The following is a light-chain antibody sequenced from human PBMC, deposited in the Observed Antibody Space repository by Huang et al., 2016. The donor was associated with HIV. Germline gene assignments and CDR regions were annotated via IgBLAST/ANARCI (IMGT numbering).Light chain of an antibody. J-gene: IGKJ3*01. CDR3: QQFNNWPPRFT. V-gene: IGKV3-15*01. Sequence: EIVMTQSPATLSVSPGERATLSCRASQNIGDNLTWYQHKPGQAPRLLIYGASPRATGIPPRFSGSGSGTEFTLTISGLESEDFAVYYCQQFNNWPPRFTFGPGTTVDVK. CDR2: GAS. CDR1: QNIGDN.